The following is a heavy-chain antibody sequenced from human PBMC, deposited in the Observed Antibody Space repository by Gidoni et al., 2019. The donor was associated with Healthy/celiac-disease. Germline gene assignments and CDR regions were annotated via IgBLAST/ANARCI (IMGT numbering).Heavy chain of an antibody. J-gene: IGHJ5*02. Sequence: EVQLLESGGGLVQPGGSLRLSCDASGFTFRSYAMSWVRQAPGKGLDGVSAISGSGGSTYYADSVKGRFTISRDNSKNTLYLQMNSLRAEDTAVYYCAKVKSIAAAGTFDPWGQGTLVTVSS. CDR1: GFTFRSYA. CDR2: ISGSGGST. CDR3: AKVKSIAAAGTFDP. D-gene: IGHD6-13*01. V-gene: IGHV3-23*01.